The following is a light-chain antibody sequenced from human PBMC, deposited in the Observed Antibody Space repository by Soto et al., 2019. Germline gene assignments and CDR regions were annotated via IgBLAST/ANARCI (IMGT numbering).Light chain of an antibody. CDR1: SSNIGSDT. Sequence: QSVLTQPPSASGTPGQRVTISCSGSSSNIGSDTINWYQQLPGTARKLLIYSNNQRPSGLPDRFSGSKSGTSASLAISGLQSEDEADFYCAAWDDSLNAWVFGGGTKLTVL. CDR2: SNN. V-gene: IGLV1-44*01. J-gene: IGLJ3*02. CDR3: AAWDDSLNAWV.